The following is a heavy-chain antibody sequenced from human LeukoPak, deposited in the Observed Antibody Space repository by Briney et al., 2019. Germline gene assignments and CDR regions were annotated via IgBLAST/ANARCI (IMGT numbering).Heavy chain of an antibody. D-gene: IGHD6-19*01. CDR2: IYYSGST. J-gene: IGHJ4*02. CDR1: GGSISSSSYY. V-gene: IGHV4-39*01. Sequence: SETLSLTCTVSGGSISSSSYYWGWIRQPPGKGLEWIGSIYYSGSTYYNPSLKSRVTISVDTSKNQFSLKLSSVTAADTAVYYCARLGWYFDYWGPGTLVTVSS. CDR3: ARLGWYFDY.